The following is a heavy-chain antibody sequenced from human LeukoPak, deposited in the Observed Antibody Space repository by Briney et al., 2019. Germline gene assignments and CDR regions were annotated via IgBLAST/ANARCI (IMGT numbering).Heavy chain of an antibody. CDR3: AKVFQQWLVWWSFDY. Sequence: PGGSLRLSCAASGFTFNNYWIHWVRQAPGKGLVWVSRVNPGGSIANFADSVKGRFTISRDDSENTLYLQMNSLRADDTAVYYCAKVFQQWLVWWSFDYWGQGSLVAVSS. J-gene: IGHJ4*02. CDR2: VNPGGSIA. CDR1: GFTFNNYW. V-gene: IGHV3-74*01. D-gene: IGHD6-19*01.